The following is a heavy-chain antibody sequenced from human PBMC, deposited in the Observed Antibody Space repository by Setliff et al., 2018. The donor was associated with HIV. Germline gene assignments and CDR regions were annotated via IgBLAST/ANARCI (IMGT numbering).Heavy chain of an antibody. J-gene: IGHJ4*01. CDR3: ARGALLAVFDFDH. CDR1: GYTFTTYS. V-gene: IGHV1-3*01. Sequence: GPSVKVSCKASGYTFTTYSIHWVRQAPGQSLEWMGWINVGKGDTKYSQELQGRITLTTDTSANTAYMELSSLRSDDTAVYFCARGALLAVFDFDHWGHGTLVTVSS. D-gene: IGHD3-10*01. CDR2: INVGKGDT.